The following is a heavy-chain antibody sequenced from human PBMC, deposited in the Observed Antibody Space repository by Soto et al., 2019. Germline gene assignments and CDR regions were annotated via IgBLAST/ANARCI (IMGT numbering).Heavy chain of an antibody. V-gene: IGHV2-5*02. CDR2: IYCDDDK. CDR1: AFSLSTGGVG. D-gene: IGHD2-21*02. J-gene: IGHJ6*02. CDR3: IQSRCGGDCLQSYASYYYYGMDV. Sequence: QITLKESGPTLVKPTQTLTLTCTFSAFSLSTGGVGVGWIRQPAGKALEWLALIYCDDDKRYSPSLRSRLTITKDTSKNQVVLTMTNMDPVDTATYYCIQSRCGGDCLQSYASYYYYGMDVWGQGTTVTVSS.